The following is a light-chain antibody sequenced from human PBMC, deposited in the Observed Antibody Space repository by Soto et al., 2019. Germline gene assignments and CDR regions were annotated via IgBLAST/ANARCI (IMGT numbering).Light chain of an antibody. J-gene: IGKJ1*01. CDR2: KAS. CDR1: QTISMW. CDR3: QQYSTLWT. Sequence: DIQMTQSPSTLSASVGDRVTITCRASQTISMWLAWYQQKPGKAPKLLIYKASSLESGVPSRFRGSGFGTEFTLTISSLQPDDFGTYFCQQYSTLWTFGQGTRVDIK. V-gene: IGKV1-5*03.